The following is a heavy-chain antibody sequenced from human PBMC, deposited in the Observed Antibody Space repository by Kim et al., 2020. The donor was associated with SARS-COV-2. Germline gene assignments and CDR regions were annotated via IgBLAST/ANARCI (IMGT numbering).Heavy chain of an antibody. V-gene: IGHV1-69*13. CDR1: GYTFNNYA. Sequence: SVKVSCTASGYTFNNYAVSWVRQAPGQGPEWMGGIIPVLGTEHYAQKFQGRITITADVSTTTTHMELTSLRFDDTAIYYFAVGPLLSRLHLWRHRTTV. J-gene: IGHJ6*02. CDR2: IIPVLGTE. D-gene: IGHD1-26*01. CDR3: AVGPLLSRLHL.